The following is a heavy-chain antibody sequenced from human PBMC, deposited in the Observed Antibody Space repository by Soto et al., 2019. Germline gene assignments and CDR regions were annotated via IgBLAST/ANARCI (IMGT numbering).Heavy chain of an antibody. Sequence: APVKVSCKASGYTFTSYGISWVRHAPGQGLEWMGWISAYNGNTNYAQKLQGRVTMTTDTSTSTAYMELRSLRSDDTAVYYCARISSLYDSSGYHYGDAFDIWGQGTMVTVSS. CDR2: ISAYNGNT. J-gene: IGHJ3*02. V-gene: IGHV1-18*01. CDR3: ARISSLYDSSGYHYGDAFDI. CDR1: GYTFTSYG. D-gene: IGHD3-22*01.